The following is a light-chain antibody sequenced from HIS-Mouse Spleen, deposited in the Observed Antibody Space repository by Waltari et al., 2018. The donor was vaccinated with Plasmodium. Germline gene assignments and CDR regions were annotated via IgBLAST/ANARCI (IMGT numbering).Light chain of an antibody. CDR1: QSVSSY. V-gene: IGKV3-11*01. CDR2: DAY. Sequence: EIVLTQSPATLSLSPGDRATLSCRASQSVSSYLAWYQQKPGQAPRLLIYDAYNRATGIPARFSGSGSGTDFTLTISSLEPEDFAVYYCQQRSNWPRVLTFGGGTKVEIK. J-gene: IGKJ4*01. CDR3: QQRSNWPRVLT.